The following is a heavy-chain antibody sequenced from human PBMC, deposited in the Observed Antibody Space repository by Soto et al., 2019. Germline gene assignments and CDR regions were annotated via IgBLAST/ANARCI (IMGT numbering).Heavy chain of an antibody. CDR2: ISSSGSTI. D-gene: IGHD4-17*01. J-gene: IGHJ5*02. V-gene: IGHV3-11*01. CDR3: ARDQRRDHDYGDYLARALRRHP. Sequence: GGSLRLSCAASGFTFSDYYMSWIRQAPGKGLEWVSYISSSGSTIYYADSVKGRFTISRDNAKNSLYLQMNSLRAEDTAVYYCARDQRRDHDYGDYLARALRRHPWGQGTLVTVSS. CDR1: GFTFSDYY.